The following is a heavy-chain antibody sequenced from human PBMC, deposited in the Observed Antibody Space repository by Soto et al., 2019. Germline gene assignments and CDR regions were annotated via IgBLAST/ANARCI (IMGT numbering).Heavy chain of an antibody. J-gene: IGHJ5*02. D-gene: IGHD3-16*02. Sequence: SETLSLTCTVSGVSISSYYWSWIRQPPGKGLEWIGYIYYSGSTNYNPSLKSRVTISVDTSKNQFSLKLSSVTAADTAVYYCAREGGYDYIWGSYRPGNWFDPWGQGTLVTVSS. CDR3: AREGGYDYIWGSYRPGNWFDP. CDR1: GVSISSYY. V-gene: IGHV4-59*01. CDR2: IYYSGST.